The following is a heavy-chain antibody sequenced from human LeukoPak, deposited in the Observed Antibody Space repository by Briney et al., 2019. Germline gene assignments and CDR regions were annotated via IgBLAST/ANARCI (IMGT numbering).Heavy chain of an antibody. CDR2: VSYDGNNK. D-gene: IGHD6-19*01. V-gene: IGHV3-30-3*01. CDR1: GFTFSNYF. J-gene: IGHJ4*02. Sequence: PGGSLRLSCAASGFTFSNYFIHWVRQAPVKGLEWVAVVSYDGNNKYYSDSVKGRFTISRDNSKNTLYLQINSLRPEDTAVYYCARSPLSYSSGLYFFDYWGQGTLVTVSS. CDR3: ARSPLSYSSGLYFFDY.